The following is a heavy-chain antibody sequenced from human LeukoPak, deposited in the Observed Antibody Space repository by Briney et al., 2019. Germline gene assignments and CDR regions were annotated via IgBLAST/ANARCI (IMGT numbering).Heavy chain of an antibody. J-gene: IGHJ5*02. CDR1: GFTFSSHG. V-gene: IGHV3-30*02. Sequence: GGSLRLSYAPSGFTFSSHGMHWVRQAPGKGLEWVGFIRYDGSNKYYADSVKGRFTISRDNSKNTLYLQMNSLRAEDTAVYYCARPDCSGGSCYSGWFDPWGQGTLVIVSS. D-gene: IGHD2-15*01. CDR2: IRYDGSNK. CDR3: ARPDCSGGSCYSGWFDP.